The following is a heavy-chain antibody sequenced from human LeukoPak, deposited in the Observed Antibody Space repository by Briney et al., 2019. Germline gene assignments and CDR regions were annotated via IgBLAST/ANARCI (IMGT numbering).Heavy chain of an antibody. D-gene: IGHD1-26*01. CDR2: INSDGSST. CDR1: GFTFSSYW. J-gene: IGHJ5*02. Sequence: PGGSLRLSCAASGFTFSSYWMHWVRQAPGKGLVWVSRINSDGSSTSYADSVKGRFTISRDNAKNTLYLQMNSLRAEDTAVYYCARGSGSPRIYNWFDPWGQGTLVTVSS. V-gene: IGHV3-74*01. CDR3: ARGSGSPRIYNWFDP.